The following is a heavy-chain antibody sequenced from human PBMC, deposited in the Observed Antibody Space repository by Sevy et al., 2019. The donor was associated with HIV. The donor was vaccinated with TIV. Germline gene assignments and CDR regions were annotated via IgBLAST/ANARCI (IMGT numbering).Heavy chain of an antibody. D-gene: IGHD5-18*01. CDR3: ARDRAAMVNHHYYYYGMDV. CDR2: INTNTGNP. CDR1: GYTFTSYA. J-gene: IGHJ6*02. V-gene: IGHV7-4-1*02. Sequence: ASVKVSCKASGYTFTSYAMNWVRQAPGQGLEWMGWINTNTGNPTYAQGFTGRFVFSLDTSVSTAYLQISSLKAEATAVYYCARDRAAMVNHHYYYYGMDVWGQGTTVTVSS.